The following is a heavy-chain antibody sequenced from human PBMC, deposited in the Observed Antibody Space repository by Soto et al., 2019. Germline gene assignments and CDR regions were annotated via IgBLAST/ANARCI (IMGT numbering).Heavy chain of an antibody. J-gene: IGHJ4*02. CDR1: GFTFSSYG. Sequence: GGSLRLSCAASGFTFSSYGMHWVRQAPGKGLEWVAVIWYDGSNKYYADSVKGRFTISRDNSKNTLYLQMNSLRAEDTAVYYCAREWGYSSSWYDYWGQGTLVTVSS. CDR3: AREWGYSSSWYDY. V-gene: IGHV3-33*01. D-gene: IGHD6-13*01. CDR2: IWYDGSNK.